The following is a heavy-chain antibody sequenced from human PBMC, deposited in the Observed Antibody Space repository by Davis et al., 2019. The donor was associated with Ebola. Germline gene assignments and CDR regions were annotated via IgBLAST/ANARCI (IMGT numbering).Heavy chain of an antibody. J-gene: IGHJ6*02. V-gene: IGHV3-23*01. Sequence: GESLKISCAASGFTFSSYAMSWVRQAPGKGLEWVSAISGSGGSTYYADSVKGRFTISRDNAKNSLYLQMNSLRDEDTAVYYCARSLYYYGMDVWGQGTTVTVSS. CDR3: ARSLYYYGMDV. CDR1: GFTFSSYA. CDR2: ISGSGGST.